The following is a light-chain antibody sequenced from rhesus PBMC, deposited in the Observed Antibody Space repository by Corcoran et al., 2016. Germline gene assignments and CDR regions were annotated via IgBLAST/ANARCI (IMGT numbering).Light chain of an antibody. CDR1: QEINRE. CDR2: SAS. J-gene: IGKJ3*01. Sequence: DIQMTQSPSSLSASVGDRVTVTCRASQEINRELHWYQHKPGKAPTLLIYSASTLQPGVSSRFSGSGFCTVFSLPIPRLQPRDAATFYCLPDYPPPFTFGPGTKLNIK. V-gene: IGKV1-94*01. CDR3: LPDYPPPFT.